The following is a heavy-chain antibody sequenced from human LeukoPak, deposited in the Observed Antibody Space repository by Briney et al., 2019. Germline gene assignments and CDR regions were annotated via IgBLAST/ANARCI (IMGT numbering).Heavy chain of an antibody. D-gene: IGHD3-10*01. CDR1: GGTFSSYA. Sequence: SVKVFCKASGGTFSSYAISWVRQAPGQGLEWMGRIIPILGIANYAQKFQGRVTITADKSTSTAYMELSSLRSEDTAVYYCARPGGSGSYGAFDIWGQGTMVTVSS. CDR3: ARPGGSGSYGAFDI. CDR2: IIPILGIA. V-gene: IGHV1-69*04. J-gene: IGHJ3*02.